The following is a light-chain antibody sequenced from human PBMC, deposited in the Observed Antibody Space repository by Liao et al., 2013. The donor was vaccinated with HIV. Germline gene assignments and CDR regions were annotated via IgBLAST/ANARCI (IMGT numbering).Light chain of an antibody. J-gene: IGLJ3*02. CDR3: QVWDSSSEV. CDR1: NIGSKS. CDR2: YDS. Sequence: SYELTQPPSVSVAPGRTARITCGENNIGSKSVHWYQQKPGQAPVLVIYYDSDRPSGIPERFSGSNSGNTATLTISRVEAGDEADYYCQVWDSSSEVFGGGTKLTVL. V-gene: IGLV3-21*04.